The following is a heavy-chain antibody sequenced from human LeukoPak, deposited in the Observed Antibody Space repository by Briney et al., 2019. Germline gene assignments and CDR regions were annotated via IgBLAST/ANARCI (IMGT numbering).Heavy chain of an antibody. CDR3: ARGGNRFGGFYFDY. D-gene: IGHD3-10*01. Sequence: SEILSLTCTVSADSLSSGGHYWAWIRQFPGKGLGSIGFIHHSGRSRHNPSLKDRVAISVDTSRKQFALKLSSVTAADTAMYYCARGGNRFGGFYFDYWGQGIQVIVSS. CDR1: ADSLSSGGHY. CDR2: IHHSGRS. V-gene: IGHV4-31*03. J-gene: IGHJ4*02.